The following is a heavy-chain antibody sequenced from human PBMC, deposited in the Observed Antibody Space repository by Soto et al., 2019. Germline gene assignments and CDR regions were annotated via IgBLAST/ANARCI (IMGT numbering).Heavy chain of an antibody. Sequence: GGSLRLSCAASGFTFDDYAMHWVRQAPGKGLEWVSLISGDGGSTYYADSVKGRFTISRDNSKNSLYLQMNSLRTEDTALYYCAKPTEGSGGYYLTGMDVWGQGTTVTVSS. CDR3: AKPTEGSGGYYLTGMDV. J-gene: IGHJ6*02. CDR1: GFTFDDYA. CDR2: ISGDGGST. V-gene: IGHV3-43*02. D-gene: IGHD3-10*01.